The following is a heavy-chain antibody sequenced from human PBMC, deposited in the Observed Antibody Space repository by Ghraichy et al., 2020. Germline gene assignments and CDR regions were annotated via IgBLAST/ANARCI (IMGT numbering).Heavy chain of an antibody. Sequence: SQTLSLTCAISGDSVSSNSAAWNWIRQSPSRGLEWLGRTYYRSKWYNDYAVSVKSRITINPDTSKNQFSLQLNSVTPEDTAVYYCARTSLGGITFGGVIPYFDYWGQGTLVTVSS. D-gene: IGHD3-16*02. CDR3: ARTSLGGITFGGVIPYFDY. V-gene: IGHV6-1*01. CDR1: GDSVSSNSAA. CDR2: TYYRSKWYN. J-gene: IGHJ4*02.